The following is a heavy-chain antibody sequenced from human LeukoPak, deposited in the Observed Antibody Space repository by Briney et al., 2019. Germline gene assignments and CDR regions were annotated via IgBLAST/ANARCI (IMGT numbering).Heavy chain of an antibody. J-gene: IGHJ5*02. V-gene: IGHV4-4*07. CDR2: IYSTGIT. CDR1: GGSINTYY. Sequence: PSETLSLTCTVSGGSINTYYWSWIRQPAGKGLEWIGRIYSTGITTYNPSLKGRVTISVDTSKNQFSLKLSSVTAADTTVYYCARPQSGLGWFDPWGQGSLVTVSS. CDR3: ARPQSGLGWFDP.